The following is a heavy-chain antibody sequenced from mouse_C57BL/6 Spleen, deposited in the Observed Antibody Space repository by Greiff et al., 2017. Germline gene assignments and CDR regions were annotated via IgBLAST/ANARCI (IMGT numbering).Heavy chain of an antibody. CDR1: GFTFSDYG. J-gene: IGHJ2*01. V-gene: IGHV5-17*01. CDR2: ISSGSSTI. Sequence: EVHLVESGGGLVKPGGSLKLSCAASGFTFSDYGMHWVRQAPEKGLEWVAYISSGSSTIYYADTVKGRFTISRDNAKNTLFLQMTSLRSEDTAMYYCARGRTVVAHFDYWGQGTTLTVSS. D-gene: IGHD1-1*01. CDR3: ARGRTVVAHFDY.